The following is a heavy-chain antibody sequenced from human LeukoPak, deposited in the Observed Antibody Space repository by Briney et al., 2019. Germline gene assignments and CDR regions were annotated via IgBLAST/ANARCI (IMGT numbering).Heavy chain of an antibody. D-gene: IGHD2-2*02. J-gene: IGHJ3*02. CDR2: IIPILGIA. Sequence: SVKVSCKASGGTFSSYAISWVRQAPGQGLEWMGRIIPILGIAIYAQKFQGRVTMTEDTSTDTAYMELSSLRSEDTAVYYCATQTLVLYGAFDIWGQGTMVTVSS. CDR1: GGTFSSYA. V-gene: IGHV1-69*04. CDR3: ATQTLVLYGAFDI.